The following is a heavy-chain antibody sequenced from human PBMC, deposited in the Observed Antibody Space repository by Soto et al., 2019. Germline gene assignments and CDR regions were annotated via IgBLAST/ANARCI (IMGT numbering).Heavy chain of an antibody. CDR2: VYHSGTT. Sequence: SETLSLTCAVSGASISTNNWWSWVRQPPGKGLEWIGEVYHSGTTNCNPSLKSRVTISIDKSKNQFSLTLTSMTAADTALYYCAVPGRGDFDYWSQGTLVTVSS. CDR3: AVPGRGDFDY. J-gene: IGHJ4*02. CDR1: GASISTNNW. V-gene: IGHV4-4*02. D-gene: IGHD5-12*01.